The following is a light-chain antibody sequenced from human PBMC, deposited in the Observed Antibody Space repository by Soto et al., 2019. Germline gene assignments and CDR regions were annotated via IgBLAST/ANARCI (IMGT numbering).Light chain of an antibody. CDR2: SNN. V-gene: IGLV1-44*01. Sequence: QAVVTQPPSASGTPGQRVTISCSGSSSNIGSNTVNWYQQLPGTAPKLLIYSNNQRPSGVPDRFSGSKSGTSASLAISGLHSEDEADYYCAAWDDSLNGPGVFGGGTKVTVL. CDR1: SSNIGSNT. J-gene: IGLJ3*02. CDR3: AAWDDSLNGPGV.